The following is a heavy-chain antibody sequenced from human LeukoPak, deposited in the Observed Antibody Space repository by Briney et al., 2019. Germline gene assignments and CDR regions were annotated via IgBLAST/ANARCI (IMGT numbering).Heavy chain of an antibody. Sequence: GGSLRLSCAASGFTFSSYGMHWVRQAPGRGLEWVAVIWNDGSHKYYADSVRGRFTISRDNSKNTLYLQMNSLRAEDTAVYYCARLSGYEKGYVFDIWGQGTMVTVPS. V-gene: IGHV3-33*01. J-gene: IGHJ3*02. CDR2: IWNDGSHK. D-gene: IGHD5-12*01. CDR1: GFTFSSYG. CDR3: ARLSGYEKGYVFDI.